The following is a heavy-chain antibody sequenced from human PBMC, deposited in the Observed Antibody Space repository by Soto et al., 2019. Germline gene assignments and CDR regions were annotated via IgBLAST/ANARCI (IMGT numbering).Heavy chain of an antibody. CDR1: GGTLSSLA. J-gene: IGHJ3*01. D-gene: IGHD2-8*02. V-gene: IGHV1-69*14. CDR2: LIPIFGTP. Sequence: QVQLVQSGAEVKKPGSSVKVSCKPSGGTLSSLAISWVRQAPGQGLEWMGGLIPIFGTPNYAQKFRARVTIIADKSTNTVYMELSSLRXXXXXXXXXXXXXXXXXXXTLXGVFDVWGRGTMVTVX. CDR3: XXXXXXXXXXTLXGVFDV.